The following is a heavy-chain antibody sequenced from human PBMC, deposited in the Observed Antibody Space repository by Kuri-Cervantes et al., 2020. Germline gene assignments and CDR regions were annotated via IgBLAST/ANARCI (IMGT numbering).Heavy chain of an antibody. CDR1: GFSFSNYA. CDR2: ISYDGRNR. CDR3: ARRDLHDAFDI. V-gene: IGHV3-30*04. J-gene: IGHJ3*02. Sequence: GGSLRLSCAASGFSFSNYAMHWVRQAPGKGLEWVAVISYDGRNRSYADSVKGRFTISRDNAKNSLYLQMNSLRAEDTAVYYCARRDLHDAFDIWGQGTMVTVSS.